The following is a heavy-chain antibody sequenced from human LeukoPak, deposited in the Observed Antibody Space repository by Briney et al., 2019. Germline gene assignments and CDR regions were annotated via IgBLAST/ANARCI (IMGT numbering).Heavy chain of an antibody. J-gene: IGHJ6*02. D-gene: IGHD3-10*01. Sequence: ASVKVSCKASGYTFTGYYMHWVRQAPGQGLEWMGWINPNSGGTNYAQKFQGWITITRDTSISTAYMELSRLRSDDTAVYYCARDRMVLPSAPPLYYYYYGMDVWGQGTTVTVSS. V-gene: IGHV1-2*04. CDR1: GYTFTGYY. CDR2: INPNSGGT. CDR3: ARDRMVLPSAPPLYYYYYGMDV.